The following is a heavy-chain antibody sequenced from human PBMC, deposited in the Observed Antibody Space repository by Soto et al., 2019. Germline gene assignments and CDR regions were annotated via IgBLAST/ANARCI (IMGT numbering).Heavy chain of an antibody. Sequence: EVQLLESGGGLVQPGGSLRLSCAASGFTFSSYAMSWVRQAPGKGLEWVSAISGSVGSTFYADSVKGRFTISRDNSKNTLYLQMNSLRAEDTAVYYCAKDSIAASGTRDFDYWGQGTLVTVSS. CDR3: AKDSIAASGTRDFDY. CDR1: GFTFSSYA. V-gene: IGHV3-23*01. CDR2: ISGSVGST. J-gene: IGHJ4*02. D-gene: IGHD6-13*01.